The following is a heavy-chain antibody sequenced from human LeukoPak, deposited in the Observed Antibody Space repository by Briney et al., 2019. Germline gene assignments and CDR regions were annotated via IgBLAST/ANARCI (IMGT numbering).Heavy chain of an antibody. Sequence: SETLSLTCSVSGDSIRSGTYSWGWIRQPPGKRLEWIGSISYTGSTYYNPSLKSRVTISVDTSKNQFPLKMSSLTAADTAVYYCARHAGGIAASGTRPFDYWGQGTLVTVSS. CDR3: ARHAGGIAASGTRPFDY. CDR1: GDSIRSGTYS. D-gene: IGHD6-13*01. V-gene: IGHV4-39*01. J-gene: IGHJ4*02. CDR2: ISYTGST.